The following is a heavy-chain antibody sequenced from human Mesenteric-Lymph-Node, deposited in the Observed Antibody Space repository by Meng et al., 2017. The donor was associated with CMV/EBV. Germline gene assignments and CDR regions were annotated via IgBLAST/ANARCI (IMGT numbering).Heavy chain of an antibody. CDR2: VNPYNGNT. V-gene: IGHV1-18*04. D-gene: IGHD3-10*01. Sequence: CKASGYTFTEYGLSWVRQAPGQGLEWMGWVNPYNGNTNYALKFRGRVTMTTDTSTRTAYLELRSLKSDDTAVYYCARGGYGSGVPQVYWGQGTLVTVSS. CDR3: ARGGYGSGVPQVY. J-gene: IGHJ4*02. CDR1: GYTFTEYG.